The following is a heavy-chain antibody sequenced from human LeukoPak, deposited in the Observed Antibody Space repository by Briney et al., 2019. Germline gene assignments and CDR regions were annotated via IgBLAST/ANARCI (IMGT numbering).Heavy chain of an antibody. J-gene: IGHJ4*02. D-gene: IGHD4-17*01. V-gene: IGHV3-7*03. CDR3: ARDFNRPALYGDPIC. Sequence: GGSLRLSCAASGFTFSGYWMSWVRQAPGKGLEWVANIKQEGSEKYYVDSVKGRFTISRENAKNSLYLQMNSLRAEDTAVHYRARDFNRPALYGDPICWGQGTLVIVSS. CDR1: GFTFSGYW. CDR2: IKQEGSEK.